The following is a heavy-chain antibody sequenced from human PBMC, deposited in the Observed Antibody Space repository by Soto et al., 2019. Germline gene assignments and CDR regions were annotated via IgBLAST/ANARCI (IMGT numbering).Heavy chain of an antibody. CDR2: INAGNGNT. D-gene: IGHD2-15*01. V-gene: IGHV1-3*01. CDR1: GFTFTSYA. CDR3: ARIGYCSGGSCYLGSNWFDP. J-gene: IGHJ5*02. Sequence: ASVKVSCKASGFTFTSYAMHWVRQAPGQRLEWMGWINAGNGNTKYSQKFQGRVTITRDTSASTAYMELSSLRSEDTAVYYCARIGYCSGGSCYLGSNWFDPWGQGTLVTVSS.